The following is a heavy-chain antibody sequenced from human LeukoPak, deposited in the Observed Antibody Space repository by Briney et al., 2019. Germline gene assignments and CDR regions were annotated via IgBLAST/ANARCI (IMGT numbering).Heavy chain of an antibody. V-gene: IGHV4-59*01. J-gene: IGHJ5*02. CDR3: AKLYNCLDP. Sequence: SETLSLTCIVSGDSIINYYWTWIRQPPGKGLEWIGHIYSSGSTNYNPSLKSRVTISIDTSKNQFSLKLTSVTAADTAVYYCAKLYNCLDPWGQGTLVTVSS. CDR1: GDSIINYY. D-gene: IGHD2/OR15-2a*01. CDR2: IYSSGST.